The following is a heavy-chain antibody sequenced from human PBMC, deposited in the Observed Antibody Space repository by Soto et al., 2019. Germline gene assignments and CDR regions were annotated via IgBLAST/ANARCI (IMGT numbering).Heavy chain of an antibody. Sequence: QVQLVESGGGVVQPGRSLRLSCSASGFTFSSYAMHWVRQAPGKGLEWVAVISYDGSNKYYADSVKGRFPISRDNSKNTLDLQMISLRAEDTAVYYCARDNAAGDYYSFYGMDVWGLATTVTVSS. J-gene: IGHJ6*02. V-gene: IGHV3-30-3*01. CDR3: ARDNAAGDYYSFYGMDV. CDR1: GFTFSSYA. CDR2: ISYDGSNK. D-gene: IGHD6-25*01.